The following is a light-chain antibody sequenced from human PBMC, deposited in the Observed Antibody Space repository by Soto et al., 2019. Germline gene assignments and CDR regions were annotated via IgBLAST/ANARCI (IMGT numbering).Light chain of an antibody. CDR1: QSVSNNY. CDR3: QQYGSSGT. CDR2: GAS. V-gene: IGKV3-20*01. J-gene: IGKJ1*01. Sequence: ENMLTQSPGTVSLSPGERATLSCRASQSVSNNYLAWYQQKPGQAPRLLIYGASNRATGIPDRFSGSGSGTDFTLTISRLEPEDFAVYYCQQYGSSGTFGQGTKVDIK.